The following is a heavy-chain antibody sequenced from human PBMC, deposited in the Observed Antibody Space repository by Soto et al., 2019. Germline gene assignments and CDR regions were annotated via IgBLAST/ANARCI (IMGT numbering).Heavy chain of an antibody. J-gene: IGHJ3*02. CDR1: GGTFSIYA. D-gene: IGHD3-22*01. CDR3: ARGYYYESSGCYPTYYAFEI. CDR2: IIPIFGTA. V-gene: IGHV1-69*13. Sequence: ASSVKVSCKASGGTFSIYAISWVLQAPGQGLEWMGGIIPIFGTANYAQKFKGRVTITADESTSTAYMELSSLRSEDTAVYYCARGYYYESSGCYPTYYAFEIGGQETMVT.